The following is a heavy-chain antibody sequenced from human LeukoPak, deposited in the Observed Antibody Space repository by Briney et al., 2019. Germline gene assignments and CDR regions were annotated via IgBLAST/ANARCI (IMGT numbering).Heavy chain of an antibody. D-gene: IGHD6-19*01. CDR1: GFTFSSYA. CDR3: ARGIAVAGYYYYGMDV. CDR2: ISSNGGST. V-gene: IGHV3-64*01. J-gene: IGHJ6*02. Sequence: GGSLRLSCAASGFTFSSYAMHWVRQAPGKGLEYVSAISSNGGSTYYANSVKGRFTISRDNSKNTLYLQMGSLRAEDMAVYYCARGIAVAGYYYYGMDVWGQGTTVTVSS.